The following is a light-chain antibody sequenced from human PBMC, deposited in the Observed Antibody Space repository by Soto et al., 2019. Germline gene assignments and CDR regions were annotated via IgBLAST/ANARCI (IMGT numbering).Light chain of an antibody. CDR1: QSVSSSY. J-gene: IGKJ1*01. V-gene: IGKV3D-7*01. CDR2: GAS. Sequence: EIVMTQSPATLSLSPGERATLSCRASQSVSSSYLSWYQQKPGQAPRLLIYGASTRATGIPARFSGSGSGTDFTLTISSLQPEDFAVYYCQQDYNLSGWAFGQGTKVEIK. CDR3: QQDYNLSGWA.